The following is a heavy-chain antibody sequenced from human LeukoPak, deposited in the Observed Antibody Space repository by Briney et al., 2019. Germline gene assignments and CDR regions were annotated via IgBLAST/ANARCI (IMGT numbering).Heavy chain of an antibody. Sequence: GASVKVSCKASGGTFSSYAISWVRQAPGQGLEWMGGIIPIFGTANYAQKFQGRVTITTEESTSTAHMELRSLRSEDTAVYYCARTTGSSSPNDYYCYYMDVWGKGTTVTVSS. V-gene: IGHV1-69*05. J-gene: IGHJ6*03. D-gene: IGHD6-6*01. CDR2: IIPIFGTA. CDR1: GGTFSSYA. CDR3: ARTTGSSSPNDYYCYYMDV.